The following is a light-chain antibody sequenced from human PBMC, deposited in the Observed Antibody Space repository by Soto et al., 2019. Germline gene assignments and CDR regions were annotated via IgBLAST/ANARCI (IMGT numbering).Light chain of an antibody. CDR1: SSNIGNNY. J-gene: IGLJ2*01. V-gene: IGLV1-51*01. Sequence: QSVLTQPPSVSAAPGQKVTISCSGSSSNIGNNYVSWYQQLPGTAPKLLIYDNDKRPSGIPDRFSGSKSGTSATLDITGLQNGDEADYYCGTWDSSLRIGVFGGGTKLTVL. CDR2: DND. CDR3: GTWDSSLRIGV.